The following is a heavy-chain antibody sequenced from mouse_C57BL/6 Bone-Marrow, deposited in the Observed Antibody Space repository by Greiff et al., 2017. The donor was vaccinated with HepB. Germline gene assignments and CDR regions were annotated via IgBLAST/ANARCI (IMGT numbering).Heavy chain of an antibody. V-gene: IGHV1-15*01. J-gene: IGHJ2*01. CDR2: IDPETGGT. D-gene: IGHD2-1*01. CDR3: TRWLLWYPFDY. Sequence: QVQLQQSGAELVRPGASVTLSCKASGYTFTDYEMHWVKQTPVHGLEWIGAIDPETGGTAYNQKFKGKAILTADKSSSTAYMELRSLTSEDSAVYDCTRWLLWYPFDYWGQGTTLTVSS. CDR1: GYTFTDYE.